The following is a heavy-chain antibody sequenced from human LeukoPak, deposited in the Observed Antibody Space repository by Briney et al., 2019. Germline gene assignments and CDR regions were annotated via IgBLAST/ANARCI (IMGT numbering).Heavy chain of an antibody. CDR1: GFALSSHW. J-gene: IGHJ6*02. CDR3: ARNNGMDV. CDR2: VNRDGSET. V-gene: IGHV3-7*03. Sequence: GGSLRLSCAASGFALSSHWMTWVRQVPGWGPEWVANVNRDGSETYYLDSVKGRFTISKDNAKNSLYLQMNSLRAEDTALYHCARNNGMDVWGQGTTVIVSS.